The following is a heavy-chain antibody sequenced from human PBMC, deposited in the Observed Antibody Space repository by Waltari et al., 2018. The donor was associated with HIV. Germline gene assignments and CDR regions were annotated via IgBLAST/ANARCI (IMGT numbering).Heavy chain of an antibody. J-gene: IGHJ6*01. V-gene: IGHV5-51*01. CDR2: IYPVDSDT. D-gene: IGHD2-2*01. CDR3: ARLGYCSSARCPSGYYYSYGMGV. Sequence: EVQLVQSGAEVKKPGESLMISCKGSGYNFTTYWIGWVRQMPGKGLEWMGIIYPVDSDTRYSPAFRGQVTISADKSMSTAYLQWSSLQASDTAIYYCARLGYCSSARCPSGYYYSYGMGV. CDR1: GYNFTTYW.